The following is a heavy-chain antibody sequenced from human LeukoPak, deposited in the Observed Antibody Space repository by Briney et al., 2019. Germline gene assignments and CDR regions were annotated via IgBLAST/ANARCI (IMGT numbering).Heavy chain of an antibody. CDR2: MNPNSGNT. CDR1: GYTLTELS. D-gene: IGHD6-19*01. Sequence: ASVKVSCKVSGYTLTELSMHWVRQATGQGLEWMGWMNPNSGNTGYAQKFQGRVTMTRNTSISTAYMELSSLRSEDTAVYYCARKSNTSSGWFAFDYWGQGTLVTVSS. V-gene: IGHV1-8*01. CDR3: ARKSNTSSGWFAFDY. J-gene: IGHJ4*02.